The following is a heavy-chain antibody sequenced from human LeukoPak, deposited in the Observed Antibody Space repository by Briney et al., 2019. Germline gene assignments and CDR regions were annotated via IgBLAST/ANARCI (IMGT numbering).Heavy chain of an antibody. CDR3: ARDGGGYNLFDY. V-gene: IGHV3-30*01. CDR2: ISYDGSNK. CDR1: GFTFSSYA. Sequence: GGSLRLSCAASGFTFSSYAMHWVRQAPGKGLEWVAVISYDGSNKYYADSVKGRFTISRDNSKNTLYLQVNSLRAEDTAVYYCARDGGGYNLFDYWGQGTLVTVSS. D-gene: IGHD5-24*01. J-gene: IGHJ4*02.